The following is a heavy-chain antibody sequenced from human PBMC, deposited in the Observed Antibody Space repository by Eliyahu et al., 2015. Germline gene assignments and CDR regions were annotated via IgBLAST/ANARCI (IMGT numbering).Heavy chain of an antibody. CDR2: IHHSGNI. V-gene: IGHV4-4*02. D-gene: IGHD6-6*01. Sequence: QVQLQESGPGLVEPSGTLSLTCTVSGVSIKINEWWSWVRQPPGKGLEWIGKIHHSGNINYNPSLKGRVSMSVDKSKNHFSLTLTSVTAADTAIYYCAKGYDISSISRLFDYWGQGTLVTVSS. J-gene: IGHJ4*02. CDR1: GVSIKINEW. CDR3: AKGYDISSISRLFDY.